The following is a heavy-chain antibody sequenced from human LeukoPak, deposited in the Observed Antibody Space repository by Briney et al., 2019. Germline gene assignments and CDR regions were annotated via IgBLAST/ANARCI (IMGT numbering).Heavy chain of an antibody. D-gene: IGHD2/OR15-2a*01. Sequence: GGSLRLSCVASGFTFSSYWMSWVRQAPGKGLEWVANIKQDGSEKYYVDSVKGRSTISRDNAKKSLYLQMNSLRAEDTAVYYCARNFPFDYWGQGTLVTVSS. J-gene: IGHJ4*02. V-gene: IGHV3-7*01. CDR1: GFTFSSYW. CDR2: IKQDGSEK. CDR3: ARNFPFDY.